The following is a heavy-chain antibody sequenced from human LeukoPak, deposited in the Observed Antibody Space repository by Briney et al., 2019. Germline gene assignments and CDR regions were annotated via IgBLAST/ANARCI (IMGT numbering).Heavy chain of an antibody. D-gene: IGHD6-13*01. CDR3: AKEGQQQITYYYYYYMDV. CDR1: GFTFSSYG. J-gene: IGHJ6*03. CDR2: IRYDGSNK. Sequence: GGSLRLSCAASGFTFSSYGMHWVRQAPGKGLEWVAFIRYDGSNKYYADSVKGRFTISRDNSKNTLYLQMNSLRAEDTAVYYCAKEGQQQITYYYYYYMDVWGKGTTVTVSS. V-gene: IGHV3-30*02.